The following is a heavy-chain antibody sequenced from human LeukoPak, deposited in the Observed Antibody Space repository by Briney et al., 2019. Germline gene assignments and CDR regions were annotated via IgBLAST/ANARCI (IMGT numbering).Heavy chain of an antibody. V-gene: IGHV4-31*03. CDR3: ARAKGSYRGVAGPLGMDV. D-gene: IGHD6-19*01. J-gene: IGHJ6*02. CDR2: IYYSGST. CDR1: GGSISSGGYY. Sequence: SSETLSLTCTVPGGSISSGGYYWSWIRQHPGKGLEWIGYIYYSGSTYYNPSLKSRVTISVDTSKNQFSLKLSSVTAADTAVYYCARAKGSYRGVAGPLGMDVWGQGTTVTVSS.